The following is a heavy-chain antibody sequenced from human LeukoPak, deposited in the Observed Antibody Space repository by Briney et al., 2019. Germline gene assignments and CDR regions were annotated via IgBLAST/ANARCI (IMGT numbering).Heavy chain of an antibody. V-gene: IGHV6-1*01. CDR3: ARDLGTSGWYTFDF. Sequence: SQTLLLTCAISGDSVSSKNGAWNWIRQSPSRGHEWLGRTYYRSKWYDEYADSVKGRVTISPDTSKNQFSLHVYSVTPEDTAVYYCARDLGTSGWYTFDFWGQGTLVTVSS. CDR1: GDSVSSKNGA. D-gene: IGHD6-19*01. J-gene: IGHJ5*01. CDR2: TYYRSKWYD.